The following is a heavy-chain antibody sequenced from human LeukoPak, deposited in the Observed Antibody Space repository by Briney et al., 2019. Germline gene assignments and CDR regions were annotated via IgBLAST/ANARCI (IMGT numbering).Heavy chain of an antibody. J-gene: IGHJ4*02. D-gene: IGHD1-1*01. V-gene: IGHV3-23*01. CDR2: ISGSGGST. Sequence: GGSLRLSCAASGFTFSSYAMSWVRQTPGKGLEWVSAISGSGGSTYYTDSVKGRFTISRDNTRNTLFLQMNSLRAEDTAVYYCAKAYWNEYYFDYWGQGTLVTVSS. CDR1: GFTFSSYA. CDR3: AKAYWNEYYFDY.